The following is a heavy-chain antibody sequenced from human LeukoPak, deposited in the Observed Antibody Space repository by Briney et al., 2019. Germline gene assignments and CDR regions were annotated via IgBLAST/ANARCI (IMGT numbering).Heavy chain of an antibody. J-gene: IGHJ4*02. V-gene: IGHV4-34*01. CDR2: INHSGST. CDR1: GGSFSGYY. Sequence: SETLSLTCAVYGGSFSGYYWSWIRQPPGKGLEWIGEINHSGSTNYNPSLKSRVTISVDTSKNQFSLKLSSVTAADTAVYYCARNGDGLLWFGEFYYWGQGTLDTVSS. D-gene: IGHD3-10*01. CDR3: ARNGDGLLWFGEFYY.